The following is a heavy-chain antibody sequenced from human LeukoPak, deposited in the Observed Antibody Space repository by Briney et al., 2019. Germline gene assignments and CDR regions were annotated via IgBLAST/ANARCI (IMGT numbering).Heavy chain of an antibody. V-gene: IGHV3-23*01. CDR1: GFTFSGYV. CDR2: ISGSGGST. CDR3: ARSRYNWNDWDY. J-gene: IGHJ4*02. Sequence: PGGSLRLSCAASGFTFSGYVMTWVRQPPGKGLQWVADISGSGGSTYYADSVKGRFSISRDNSKNTLYLQMNSLRAEDTAVYYCARSRYNWNDWDYWGQGTLVTVSS. D-gene: IGHD1-1*01.